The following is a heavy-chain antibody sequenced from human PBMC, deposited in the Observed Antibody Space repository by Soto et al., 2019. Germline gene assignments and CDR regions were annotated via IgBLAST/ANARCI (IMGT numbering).Heavy chain of an antibody. CDR3: ATEYYYGSSGYPGDAFDI. J-gene: IGHJ3*02. D-gene: IGHD3-22*01. CDR1: GYTFTSYG. Sequence: QVQLVQSGAEVKKPGASVKVSCKASGYTFTSYGISWVRQAPGQGLEWMGWISAYNGNTNYAQKLQGRVTMTTDTLAXTXCIELRSRRSDDTAGYYCATEYYYGSSGYPGDAFDIWDQGTMVTVSS. V-gene: IGHV1-18*01. CDR2: ISAYNGNT.